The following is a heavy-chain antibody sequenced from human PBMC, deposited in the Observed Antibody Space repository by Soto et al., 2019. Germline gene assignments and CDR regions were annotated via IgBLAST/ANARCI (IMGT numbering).Heavy chain of an antibody. J-gene: IGHJ4*02. CDR2: IIPIFGTA. Sequence: QVQLVQSGAEVKKPGSSVKVSCKASGGTFSSYAISWGRQAPGQGLEWMGGIIPIFGTANYAPQVQGRVTITASDSTSTAYMELSSLRCEDTAVYYCSLIGAADGRDLDYWGQGTMVTVSS. CDR3: SLIGAADGRDLDY. D-gene: IGHD6-13*01. CDR1: GGTFSSYA. V-gene: IGHV1-69*01.